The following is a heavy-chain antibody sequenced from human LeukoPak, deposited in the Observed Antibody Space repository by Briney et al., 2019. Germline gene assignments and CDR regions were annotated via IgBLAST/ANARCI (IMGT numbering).Heavy chain of an antibody. CDR2: IYYSGST. D-gene: IGHD5-24*01. Sequence: SETLSLTCTVSGGSISSGGYYWSWIRQHPGKGLEWIGYIYYSGSTYYNPSLKSRVTISVDTSKNQFSLKLSSVTAADTAVYYCARAEMATMELDYWGQGTLVTVSS. V-gene: IGHV4-31*03. CDR3: ARAEMATMELDY. CDR1: GGSISSGGYY. J-gene: IGHJ4*02.